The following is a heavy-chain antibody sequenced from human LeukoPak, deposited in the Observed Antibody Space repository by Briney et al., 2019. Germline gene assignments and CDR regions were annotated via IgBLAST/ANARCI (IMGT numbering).Heavy chain of an antibody. V-gene: IGHV4-59*08. J-gene: IGHJ4*02. D-gene: IGHD6-19*01. CDR3: ARQGWLTLYYFDY. Sequence: SETLSLTCTVSGGSISSYYWSWIRQPPGKGLEWIGYIYYSGSTNYNPSLKSRVAISVDTSKNQFSPRLNSVTAADTAVYFCARQGWLTLYYFDYWGQGTLVTVSS. CDR2: IYYSGST. CDR1: GGSISSYY.